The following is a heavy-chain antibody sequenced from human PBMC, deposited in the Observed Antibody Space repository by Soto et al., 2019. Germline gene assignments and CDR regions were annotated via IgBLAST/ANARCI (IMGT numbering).Heavy chain of an antibody. D-gene: IGHD2-2*01. CDR2: IYSGGST. J-gene: IGHJ6*02. Sequence: GESLKISCAASGFTVSSNYMSWVRQAPGKGLEWVSVIYSGGSTYYADSVKGRFTISRDNSKNTLYLQMNSLRAEDTAVYYCARAGYCSSTSCYYYYGMDVWGQGTTVTVSS. CDR1: GFTVSSNY. V-gene: IGHV3-66*01. CDR3: ARAGYCSSTSCYYYYGMDV.